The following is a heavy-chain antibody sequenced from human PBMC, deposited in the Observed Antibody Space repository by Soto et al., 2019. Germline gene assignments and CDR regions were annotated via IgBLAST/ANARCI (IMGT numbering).Heavy chain of an antibody. J-gene: IGHJ4*02. Sequence: PGGSLRLSCAASGFTFSSYGMHWVRQAPGKGLEWVAVIWYDGSNKYYADSVKGRFTISRDNSKNTLYLQMNSLRAEDTAVYYCARDFRMSKWLLVDYSGQATLVTVPS. D-gene: IGHD5-12*01. CDR1: GFTFSSYG. V-gene: IGHV3-33*01. CDR2: IWYDGSNK. CDR3: ARDFRMSKWLLVDY.